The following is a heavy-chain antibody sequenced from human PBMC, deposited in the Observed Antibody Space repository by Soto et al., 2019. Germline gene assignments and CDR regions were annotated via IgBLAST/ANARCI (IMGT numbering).Heavy chain of an antibody. CDR3: SKRGSDVDWLLLCDY. Sequence: GGSLRLSCAASGFTFSSYAMSWVRQAPGKGLEWVSAISGSGGSTYYADSVKGRFTISRDNSKNTLYLQMNSLRAEDTAVYYCSKRGSDVDWLLLCDYWGQGTLVTVSS. CDR2: ISGSGGST. D-gene: IGHD3-9*01. V-gene: IGHV3-23*01. CDR1: GFTFSSYA. J-gene: IGHJ4*02.